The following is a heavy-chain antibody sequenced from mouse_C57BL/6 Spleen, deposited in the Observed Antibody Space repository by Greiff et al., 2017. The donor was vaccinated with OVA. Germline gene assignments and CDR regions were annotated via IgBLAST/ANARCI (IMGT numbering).Heavy chain of an antibody. CDR1: GFTFSDYG. CDR2: ISSGSSTI. V-gene: IGHV5-17*01. CDR3: ARGGRHWYFDV. Sequence: EVQLVESGGGLVKPGGSLTLSCAASGFTFSDYGMHWVRQAPEKGLEWVAYISSGSSTIYYAATVKGRFTISRDNAKNTLFLQMTSLRSEDTAMYYCARGGRHWYFDVWGTGTTVTVSS. D-gene: IGHD3-3*01. J-gene: IGHJ1*03.